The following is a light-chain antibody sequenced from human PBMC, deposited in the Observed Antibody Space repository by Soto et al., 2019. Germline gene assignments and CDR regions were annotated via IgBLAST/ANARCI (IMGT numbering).Light chain of an antibody. J-gene: IGKJ5*01. Sequence: DIQLTQSPSLLSASIGDRVTITCRASHDISTFLAWYQQKPGKAPKLLIYEASTLQNGVPSRFSGSGSGTEFTLTISGLLPEDFAAYHCQQLYTLPFTFGQGTRLEIK. V-gene: IGKV1-9*01. CDR1: HDISTF. CDR2: EAS. CDR3: QQLYTLPFT.